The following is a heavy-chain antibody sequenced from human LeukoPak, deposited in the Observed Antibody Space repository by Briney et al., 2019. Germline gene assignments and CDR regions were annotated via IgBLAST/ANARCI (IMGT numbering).Heavy chain of an antibody. CDR1: GGSISSGPYY. CDR3: ARTQDIVVVVAHDAFDI. J-gene: IGHJ3*02. Sequence: SETLSLTCTVSGGSISSGPYYWGWIRQPPGKGLEWIGNIYYGENTYYNPSLKSRVTISIDTSKNQFYLKLSSLTAADTAVYYCARTQDIVVVVAHDAFDIWGQGTMVTVSS. CDR2: IYYGENT. V-gene: IGHV4-39*01. D-gene: IGHD2-15*01.